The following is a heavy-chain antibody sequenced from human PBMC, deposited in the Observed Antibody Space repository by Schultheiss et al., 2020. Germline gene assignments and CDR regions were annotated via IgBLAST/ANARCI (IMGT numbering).Heavy chain of an antibody. D-gene: IGHD3-3*01. V-gene: IGHV3-7*01. CDR3: ARGYYDFWSGYYTTHYFDY. J-gene: IGHJ4*02. CDR2: IKQDGSEK. CDR1: GFTFSSYW. Sequence: GESLKISCAASGFTFSSYWMSWVRQAPGKGLEWVANIKQDGSEKYYVDSVKGRFTISRDNAKNSLYLQMNSLRAEDTAVYYCARGYYDFWSGYYTTHYFDYWGQGTMVTVSS.